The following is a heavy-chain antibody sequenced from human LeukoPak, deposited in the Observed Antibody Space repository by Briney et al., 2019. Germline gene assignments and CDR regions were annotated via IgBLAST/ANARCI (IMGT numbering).Heavy chain of an antibody. D-gene: IGHD6-13*01. CDR1: GGTFSSYA. Sequence: SVKVSCKASGGTFSSYAISWVRQAPGQGLEWMGGIIPTFGTANYAQKFQGRVTITADESTSTAYMELSSLRSEDTAVYYCARGHSSSWYAGHGYFDYWGQGTLVTVSS. CDR2: IIPTFGTA. J-gene: IGHJ4*02. CDR3: ARGHSSSWYAGHGYFDY. V-gene: IGHV1-69*01.